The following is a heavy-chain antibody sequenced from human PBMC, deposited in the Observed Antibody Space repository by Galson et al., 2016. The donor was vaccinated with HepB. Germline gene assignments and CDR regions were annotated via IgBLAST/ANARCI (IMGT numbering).Heavy chain of an antibody. CDR1: GYTFTDYY. Sequence: SVKVSCKASGYTFTDYYMHWVRQAPGQGLEWLGWINPNSGVTNVARKFQGWVTMTRDTSISTAYMELSRLASDDTAMYFCAREKGDVVGATRHHYYYGMDVWGQGTTVTVSS. D-gene: IGHD1-26*01. CDR2: INPNSGVT. J-gene: IGHJ6*02. CDR3: AREKGDVVGATRHHYYYGMDV. V-gene: IGHV1-2*04.